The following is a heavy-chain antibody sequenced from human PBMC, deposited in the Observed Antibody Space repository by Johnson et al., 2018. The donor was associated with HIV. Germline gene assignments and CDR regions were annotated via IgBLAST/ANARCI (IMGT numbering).Heavy chain of an antibody. CDR2: ISWNSGSI. J-gene: IGHJ3*02. CDR3: VRSIQLWLPGAFDI. V-gene: IGHV3-9*01. Sequence: VQLVESGGGLVQPGRSLRLSCAASGFTFDDYAMHWVRQAPGKGLEWVSGISWNSGSIGYVDSVKGRFTISRDNAKNSLYLQMNSLRAEDTAVYYCVRSIQLWLPGAFDIWGQGTMVTVSS. D-gene: IGHD5-18*01. CDR1: GFTFDDYA.